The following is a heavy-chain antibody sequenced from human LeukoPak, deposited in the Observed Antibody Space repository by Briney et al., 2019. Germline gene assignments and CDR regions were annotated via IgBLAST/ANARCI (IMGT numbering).Heavy chain of an antibody. CDR3: ARQGRGYGGTFDY. CDR1: GGSISSYY. D-gene: IGHD3-16*01. J-gene: IGHJ4*02. Sequence: SETLSLTCTVSGGSISSYYWSWIRQSPGKGLECIGYIHYSGSTNYNPSLKSRVTISVDTSKNQFSLKLSSVTAADTAVYYCARQGRGYGGTFDYWGQGTLVTVSS. CDR2: IHYSGST. V-gene: IGHV4-59*01.